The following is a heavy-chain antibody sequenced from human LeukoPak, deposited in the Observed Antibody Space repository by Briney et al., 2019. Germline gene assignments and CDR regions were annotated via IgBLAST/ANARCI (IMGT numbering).Heavy chain of an antibody. Sequence: GASVKFSCKASGATFSSYAISWVRQAPGQGLEWMGWINPNSGGTNYAQKFQGRVTMTRDTSISTAYMELSRLRSDDTAVYYCASRRPPPKSNYGDGLYYYGMDVWGQGTTVTVSS. CDR1: GATFSSYA. V-gene: IGHV1-2*02. J-gene: IGHJ6*02. D-gene: IGHD4-17*01. CDR3: ASRRPPPKSNYGDGLYYYGMDV. CDR2: INPNSGGT.